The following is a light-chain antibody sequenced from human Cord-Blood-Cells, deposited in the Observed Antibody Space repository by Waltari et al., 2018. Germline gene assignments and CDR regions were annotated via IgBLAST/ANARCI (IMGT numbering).Light chain of an antibody. CDR1: SPNIGSNT. J-gene: IGLJ3*02. Sequence: QSVLTQPPSASETPGQRATIPSSGSSPNIGSNTVNWYQQLPGPAPKLLIYSNNQRPSGVPDRFSGSKSGTSASLAISGLQSEDEADYYCAAWDDSLNGPVFGGGTKLTVL. CDR3: AAWDDSLNGPV. CDR2: SNN. V-gene: IGLV1-44*01.